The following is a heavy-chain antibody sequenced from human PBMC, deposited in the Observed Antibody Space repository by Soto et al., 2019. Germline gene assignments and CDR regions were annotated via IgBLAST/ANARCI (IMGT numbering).Heavy chain of an antibody. CDR3: ARVGQDYYYGMDV. J-gene: IGHJ6*02. D-gene: IGHD3-16*01. CDR2: MSSSGNDI. V-gene: IGHV3-11*01. CDR1: GFTSSDYY. Sequence: QVHLVESGGGLVKPGGSLRLSCAASGFTSSDYYMTWIRQAPGKGLEWVSYMSSSGNDIYYADSVKGRFTISRDNTENSLFLQMNSLRAEDTAIYYCARVGQDYYYGMDVWGQGTTVTVSS.